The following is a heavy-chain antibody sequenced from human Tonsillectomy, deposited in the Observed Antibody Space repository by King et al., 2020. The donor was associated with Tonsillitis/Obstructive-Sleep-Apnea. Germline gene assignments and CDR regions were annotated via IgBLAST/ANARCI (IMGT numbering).Heavy chain of an antibody. V-gene: IGHV5-10-1*03. CDR3: ARLDGSGTFHHYYNNGMDV. Sequence: QLVQSGAEVKKPGESLRISCKGSGYSFTSYWISWVRQMPGKGLEWMGRIDPSDSYTNYSPSFQGHVTISADKSISTAYLQWSSLKATDTAIYYCARLDGSGTFHHYYNNGMDVWGQGTTVTVSS. CDR1: GYSFTSYW. D-gene: IGHD3-10*01. J-gene: IGHJ6*02. CDR2: IDPSDSYT.